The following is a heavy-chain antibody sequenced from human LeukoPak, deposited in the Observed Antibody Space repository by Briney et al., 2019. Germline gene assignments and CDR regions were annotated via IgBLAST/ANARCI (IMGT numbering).Heavy chain of an antibody. CDR1: GYTFTSYD. CDR2: MNPNSGNT. CDR3: ARPTYCSSTSCPGLNFDY. V-gene: IGHV1-8*01. J-gene: IGHJ4*02. Sequence: ASVKVSCKASGYTFTSYDINWVRQAPGQGLEWMGWMNPNSGNTGYAQKFQGRVTMTRNTSINTAYMELSSLRSEDTAVYYCARPTYCSSTSCPGLNFDYWGQGTLVTVSS. D-gene: IGHD2-2*01.